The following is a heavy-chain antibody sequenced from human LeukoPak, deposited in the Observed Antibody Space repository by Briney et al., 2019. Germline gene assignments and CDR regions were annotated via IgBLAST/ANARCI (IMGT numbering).Heavy chain of an antibody. CDR3: ARVEPPSDY. J-gene: IGHJ4*02. D-gene: IGHD1-14*01. V-gene: IGHV3-48*03. CDR2: ISSSGSTI. Sequence: PGGSLRLSCAASGFTLSSYEMNWVRQAPGKGLEWVSYISSSGSTIYYADSVKGRFTISRDNAKNSLYLHMNSLRAEDTAVYYCARVEPPSDYWGQGSLVTVSS. CDR1: GFTLSSYE.